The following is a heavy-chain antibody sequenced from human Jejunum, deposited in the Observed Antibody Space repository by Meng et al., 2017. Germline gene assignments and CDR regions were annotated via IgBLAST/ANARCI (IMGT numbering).Heavy chain of an antibody. D-gene: IGHD2-15*01. V-gene: IGHV3-7*01. Sequence: GESLMISCVASGFSFSSYWMSWVRQSPGKGLELVANINQDETEKSYVDPVKGRFTISRDNAKNSFYLQMNTLGAEDTALYYCARDTGYGSFDIWGQGTMVTVSS. J-gene: IGHJ3*02. CDR3: ARDTGYGSFDI. CDR2: INQDETEK. CDR1: GFSFSSYW.